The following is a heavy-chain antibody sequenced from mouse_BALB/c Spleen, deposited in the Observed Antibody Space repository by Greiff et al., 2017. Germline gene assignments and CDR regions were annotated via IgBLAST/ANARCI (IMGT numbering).Heavy chain of an antibody. CDR3: ATTMITTGFFAY. CDR1: GFTFSSYA. Sequence: EVKVVESGGGLVKPGGSLKLSCAASGFTFSSYAMSWVRQSPEKRLEWVAEISSGGSYTYYPDTVTGRFTISRDNAKNTLYLEMSSLRSEDTAMYYCATTMITTGFFAYWGQGTLVTVSA. D-gene: IGHD2-4*01. CDR2: ISSGGSYT. V-gene: IGHV5-9-4*01. J-gene: IGHJ3*01.